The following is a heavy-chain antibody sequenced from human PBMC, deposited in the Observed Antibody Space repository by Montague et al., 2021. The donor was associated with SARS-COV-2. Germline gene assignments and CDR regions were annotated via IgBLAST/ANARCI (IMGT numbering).Heavy chain of an antibody. V-gene: IGHV4-39*01. J-gene: IGHJ5*02. CDR2: IYYSGST. CDR1: GGSISSSSYY. Sequence: SETLSLTCAVSGGSISSSSYYWGWIRQPPGKGLEWIGGIYYSGSTYYNPSLKSRVTISVDTSKNQFSLKLSSVTAADTAVYYCARLNFDWLFFSGNWFDPWGQGTLVTVSS. D-gene: IGHD3-9*01. CDR3: ARLNFDWLFFSGNWFDP.